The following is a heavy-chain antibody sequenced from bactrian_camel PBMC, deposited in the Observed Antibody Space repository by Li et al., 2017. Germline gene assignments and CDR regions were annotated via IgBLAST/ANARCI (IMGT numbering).Heavy chain of an antibody. V-gene: IGHV3S57*01. CDR2: IHNDGRT. CDR3: VADSACKVVPGSEGTTFGQFDPQFGY. Sequence: CANSGHTFSTSCMGWFRQAPGTERVVVALIHNDGRTDYEDFAKGRFTISRDNAKNMVYLHMTSLKPEDTDLYYCVADSACKVVPGSEGTTFGQFDPQFGYWGRGTQVTVS. J-gene: IGHJ6*01. CDR1: GHTFSTSC. D-gene: IGHD6*01.